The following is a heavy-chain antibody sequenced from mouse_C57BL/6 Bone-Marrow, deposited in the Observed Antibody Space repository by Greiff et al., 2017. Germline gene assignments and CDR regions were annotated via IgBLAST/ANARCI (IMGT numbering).Heavy chain of an antibody. D-gene: IGHD2-4*01. V-gene: IGHV14-4*01. CDR1: GFNIKDDY. Sequence: EVQLVESGAELVRPGASVKLSCTASGFNIKDDYMHWVKQRPEQGLEWIGWIDPENGDTEYASKFQGKATITADTSSNTAYLQLSSLTSEDTAVYYCIDYDAYYAMDYWGQGTSVTVSS. J-gene: IGHJ4*01. CDR3: IDYDAYYAMDY. CDR2: IDPENGDT.